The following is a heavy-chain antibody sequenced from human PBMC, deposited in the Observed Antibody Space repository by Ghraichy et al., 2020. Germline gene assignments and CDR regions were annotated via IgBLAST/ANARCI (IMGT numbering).Heavy chain of an antibody. V-gene: IGHV4-34*01. CDR2: INHSGST. D-gene: IGHD2-8*01. J-gene: IGHJ4*02. Sequence: SETLSLTCAVYGGSFSGYYWSWIRQPPGKGLEWIGEINHSGSTNYNPSLKSRVTISVDTSKNQFSLKLSSVTAADTAVYYCARGSRGIVLMVYPVWGHFAYCGQGTLVTVSS. CDR1: GGSFSGYY. CDR3: ARGSRGIVLMVYPVWGHFAY.